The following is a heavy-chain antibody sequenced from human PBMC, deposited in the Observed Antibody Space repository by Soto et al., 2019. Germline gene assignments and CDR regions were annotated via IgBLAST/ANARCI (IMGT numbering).Heavy chain of an antibody. Sequence: GASVKVSCKASGGTFSSYAISWVRQAPGQGLEWMGGIIPIFGTANYAQKFQGRVTITADESTSTAYMELSSLRSEDTAVYYCARGSFDSSGSYYREGYYYYYGMDVWGQGTTVTVSS. J-gene: IGHJ6*02. V-gene: IGHV1-69*13. CDR3: ARGSFDSSGSYYREGYYYYYGMDV. CDR1: GGTFSSYA. CDR2: IIPIFGTA. D-gene: IGHD6-19*01.